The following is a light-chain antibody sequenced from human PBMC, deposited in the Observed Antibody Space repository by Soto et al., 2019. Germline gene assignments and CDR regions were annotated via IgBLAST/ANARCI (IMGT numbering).Light chain of an antibody. CDR2: AAS. Sequence: ETAMTQSPVTLSVSPPDTATLSCRASQRVSSHLAWYQQKPGQAPRLLIYAASTRATGIPVRFSGSGSETEFTLTIRSLQSEDSALYYCHQYNNWPWTFGQGTKVDI. CDR3: HQYNNWPWT. CDR1: QRVSSH. V-gene: IGKV3-15*01. J-gene: IGKJ1*01.